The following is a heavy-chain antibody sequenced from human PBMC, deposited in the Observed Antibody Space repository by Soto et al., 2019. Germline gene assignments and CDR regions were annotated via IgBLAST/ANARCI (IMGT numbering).Heavy chain of an antibody. CDR2: ISAYNGNT. V-gene: IGHV1-18*01. D-gene: IGHD4-17*01. CDR1: GYTFTTYG. Sequence: QVQLVQSGAEVKKPGASVKVSCKASGYTFTTYGISWVRQAPGQGLEWMGWISAYNGNTNYAQSLQGRVTMTTDTPTSTAFMDLRSLRSDDTAVYCCARVVEATVTADYWGQGTLVAVSS. J-gene: IGHJ4*02. CDR3: ARVVEATVTADY.